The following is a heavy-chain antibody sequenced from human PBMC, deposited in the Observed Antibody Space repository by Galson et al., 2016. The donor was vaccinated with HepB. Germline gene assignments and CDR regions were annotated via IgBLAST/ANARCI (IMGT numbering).Heavy chain of an antibody. J-gene: IGHJ1*01. D-gene: IGHD3-22*01. Sequence: SLRLSCAASGFTFRDYTMNWVRQAPGRGLEWVSAIGGSGGSIYYADSVKGRFTISRDNSKNPLFLQLNSLSTEDTAIYDCAKSPSMIVVVSPLWYFQHWGQGTLVTVS. CDR3: AKSPSMIVVVSPLWYFQH. CDR2: IGGSGGSI. CDR1: GFTFRDYT. V-gene: IGHV3-23*01.